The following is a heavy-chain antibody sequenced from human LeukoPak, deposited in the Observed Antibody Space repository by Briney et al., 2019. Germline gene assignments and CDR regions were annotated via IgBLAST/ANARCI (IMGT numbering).Heavy chain of an antibody. J-gene: IGHJ6*03. D-gene: IGHD6-19*01. CDR2: MKQDGSEK. CDR3: ARFVSSGWYNYYYYYMDV. Sequence: GGSLRLSCAASGFTFSSYWMSWVRQAPGKGLEWVANMKQDGSEKYYVDSVKGRFTISRDNAKNSLYLQMNSLRAEDTAVYYCARFVSSGWYNYYYYYMDVWGKGTTVTVSS. V-gene: IGHV3-7*01. CDR1: GFTFSSYW.